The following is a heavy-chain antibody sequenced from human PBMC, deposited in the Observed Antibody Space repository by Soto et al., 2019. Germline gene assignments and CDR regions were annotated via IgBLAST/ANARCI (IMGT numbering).Heavy chain of an antibody. D-gene: IGHD6-19*01. V-gene: IGHV4-31*03. CDR3: ARDLVGSGFDY. CDR1: GGSISSGGYY. J-gene: IGHJ4*02. Sequence: QVQLQESGPGLVKPSETLSLTCTVSGGSISSGGYYWSWIRQHPGKGLEWIGYIYYSGNTYYNPSIKSRVTISVDTSKNQCFLKLTSVTAADTAVYYCARDLVGSGFDYWGQGTLVTVSS. CDR2: IYYSGNT.